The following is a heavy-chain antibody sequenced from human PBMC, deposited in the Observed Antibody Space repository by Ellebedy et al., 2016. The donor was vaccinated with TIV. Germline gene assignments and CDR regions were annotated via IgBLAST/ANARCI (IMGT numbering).Heavy chain of an antibody. CDR1: GYIFIAYF. J-gene: IGHJ4*02. CDR3: ARKDNSGYYYALDY. V-gene: IGHV1-46*01. Sequence: AASVKVSCKASGYIFIAYFVHWVRQAPGQGPEWMGIINPTDGTTDYAQKFQGRVTMTRDTSTSTAYLQLSSLRSEDTAVYYCARKDNSGYYYALDYWGQGTLVTVSS. CDR2: INPTDGTT. D-gene: IGHD3-22*01.